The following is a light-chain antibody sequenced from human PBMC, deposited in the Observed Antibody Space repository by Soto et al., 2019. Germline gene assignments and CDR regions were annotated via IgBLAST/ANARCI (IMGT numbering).Light chain of an antibody. V-gene: IGKV1-5*01. CDR2: DAS. J-gene: IGKJ4*01. Sequence: DIQLTQSPSTLSASVADRVTITCRASQSITARLAWYQQKPGKPPKLLIYDASILERGVPSRFSGSGSGTEFTLTISSLQPDDFATDYCQQYNSFSLTFGGGTKWIS. CDR3: QQYNSFSLT. CDR1: QSITAR.